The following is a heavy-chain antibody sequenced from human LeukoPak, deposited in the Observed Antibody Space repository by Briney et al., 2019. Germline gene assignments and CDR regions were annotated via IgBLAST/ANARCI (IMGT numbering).Heavy chain of an antibody. D-gene: IGHD3-3*01. J-gene: IGHJ3*02. CDR1: GYSISSGYY. CDR3: ARHRDYDFWSGYPDALDI. CDR2: IYHSGST. Sequence: SETLSLTCAVSGYSISSGYYWGWIRQPPGKGLEWIGSIYHSGSTYYNPSLKSRVTISVDTSKNQFSLKLSSVTAADTAVYYCARHRDYDFWSGYPDALDIWGQGTMVTVSS. V-gene: IGHV4-38-2*01.